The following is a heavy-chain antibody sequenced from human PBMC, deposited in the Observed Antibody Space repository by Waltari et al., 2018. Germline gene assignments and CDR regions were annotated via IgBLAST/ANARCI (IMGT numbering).Heavy chain of an antibody. CDR3: ARDLSIAARYYYYGMDV. V-gene: IGHV4-59*01. CDR1: GGSISSYY. J-gene: IGHJ6*02. CDR2: IYYSGST. Sequence: QVQLQESGPGLVKPSETLSLTCTVSGGSISSYYWSWIRQPPGKGLEWIGYIYYSGSTNYNPSLKSRVTISVDTSKNQFSLKLSSVTAADTAVYYCARDLSIAARYYYYGMDVWGQGTTVTVSS. D-gene: IGHD6-6*01.